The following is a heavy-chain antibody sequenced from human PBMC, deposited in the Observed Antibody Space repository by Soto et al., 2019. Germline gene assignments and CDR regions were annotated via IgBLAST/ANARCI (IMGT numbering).Heavy chain of an antibody. Sequence: PSETLSLTCAVYGGSFSGYYWSWIRQPPGKGLEWIGEINHSGSTNYNPSLKSRVTISVDTSKNQFSLKLSSVTAADTAVYYCARGLLLPPPYYYYGMDVWGQGTTVTV. CDR1: GGSFSGYY. V-gene: IGHV4-34*01. CDR3: ARGLLLPPPYYYYGMDV. CDR2: INHSGST. J-gene: IGHJ6*02. D-gene: IGHD3-22*01.